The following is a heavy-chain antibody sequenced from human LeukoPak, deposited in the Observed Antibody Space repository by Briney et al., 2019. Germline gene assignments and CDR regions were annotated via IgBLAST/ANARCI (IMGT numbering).Heavy chain of an antibody. V-gene: IGHV1-2*02. CDR1: VYTFIDYY. J-gene: IGHJ6*02. CDR3: ARGTAAYNNFWSGYVDQYYYGMDV. CDR2: IKPKSGGT. D-gene: IGHD3-3*01. Sequence: ASVKGSCKASVYTFIDYYIHWVRQAPGQGLEWMGWIKPKSGGTKYAQKFQGRVTMTRDTSISTAYMDLSRLRSDDTAVFYCARGTAAYNNFWSGYVDQYYYGMDVWGQGTTVTVSS.